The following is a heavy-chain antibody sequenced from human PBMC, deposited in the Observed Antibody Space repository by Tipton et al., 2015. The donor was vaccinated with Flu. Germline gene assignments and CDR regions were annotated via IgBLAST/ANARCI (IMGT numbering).Heavy chain of an antibody. V-gene: IGHV3-11*04. Sequence: SLRLSCTSSGFTFSDYYMSWIRQAPGKGLEWVSHINSRGTTIYYADSVKGRFTISRDNAKNSLYLQLNSLRAEDTAVYYCAKHFERGFDIWGQGTMVTVSS. D-gene: IGHD3-10*01. CDR3: AKHFERGFDI. CDR2: INSRGTTI. CDR1: GFTFSDYY. J-gene: IGHJ3*02.